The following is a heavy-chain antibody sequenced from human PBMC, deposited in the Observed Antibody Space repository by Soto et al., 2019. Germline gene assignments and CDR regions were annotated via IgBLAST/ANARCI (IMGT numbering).Heavy chain of an antibody. J-gene: IGHJ4*02. CDR2: INPNSGGT. CDR1: GYTFIGYY. V-gene: IGHV1-2*02. CDR3: ARISGSSSDY. D-gene: IGHD1-26*01. Sequence: QVPLVQSGAEVKPPGASVKVSCKASGYTFIGYYMYWVRQAPGQGLEWMGWINPNSGGTNYAQKFQGRVTMTRDTSISTAYMELSRLKSDDTAVYFCARISGSSSDYWGQGTLVTVSS.